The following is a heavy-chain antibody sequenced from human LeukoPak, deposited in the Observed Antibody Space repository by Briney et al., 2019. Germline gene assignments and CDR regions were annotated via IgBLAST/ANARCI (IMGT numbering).Heavy chain of an antibody. CDR3: AKDLVVVPADAFDI. V-gene: IGHV3-23*01. J-gene: IGHJ3*02. Sequence: GGSLRLSCAASGFSFRNYAMSWVRQAPGKGLEWVSGISGSGDYTNYADSVKGRFTISRDNSKNTLDLQMNSLRAEDTAEYYCAKDLVVVPADAFDIWGQGTMVTVSS. CDR2: ISGSGDYT. D-gene: IGHD2-2*01. CDR1: GFSFRNYA.